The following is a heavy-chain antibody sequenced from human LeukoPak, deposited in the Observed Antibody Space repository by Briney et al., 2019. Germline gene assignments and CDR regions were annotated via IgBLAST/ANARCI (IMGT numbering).Heavy chain of an antibody. V-gene: IGHV4-38-2*02. CDR1: GYSISSGYY. Sequence: PSETLSLTCTVSGYSISSGYYWGWIRQPPGKGLEWIGSIYHSGSTYYNPSLKSRVTISVDTSKNQFSLKQSSVTAADTAVYYCARDLGEYYDFWSGYYDYWGQGTLVTVSS. CDR3: ARDLGEYYDFWSGYYDY. D-gene: IGHD3-3*01. J-gene: IGHJ4*02. CDR2: IYHSGST.